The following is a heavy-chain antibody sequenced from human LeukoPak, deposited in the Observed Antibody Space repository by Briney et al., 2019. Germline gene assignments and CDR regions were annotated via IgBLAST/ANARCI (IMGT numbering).Heavy chain of an antibody. J-gene: IGHJ4*02. CDR3: AREGGFYRPLDY. D-gene: IGHD6-25*01. CDR2: VHLDGRT. Sequence: SETLSLTCGVSGGSVSSTNWWTWIRQPPGKGLEWIGEVHLDGRTNFNPSLKSRLTMSVGLSENRVSLKLTSVTAADTAVYYCAREGGFYRPLDYSGQGTLVTVSS. V-gene: IGHV4-4*02. CDR1: GGSVSSTNW.